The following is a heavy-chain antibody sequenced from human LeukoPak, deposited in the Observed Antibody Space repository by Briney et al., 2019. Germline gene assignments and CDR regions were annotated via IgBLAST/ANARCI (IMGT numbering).Heavy chain of an antibody. D-gene: IGHD5-18*01. J-gene: IGHJ3*02. CDR3: ARRITAMAPDDAFDI. Sequence: PSETLPLTCTVSGGPISSGSYYWSWIRQPAGKGLEWIGYIYYSGSTNYNPSLKSRVTISVDTSKNQFSLKLSSVTAADTAVYYCARRITAMAPDDAFDIWGQGTMVTVSS. V-gene: IGHV4-61*10. CDR2: IYYSGST. CDR1: GGPISSGSYY.